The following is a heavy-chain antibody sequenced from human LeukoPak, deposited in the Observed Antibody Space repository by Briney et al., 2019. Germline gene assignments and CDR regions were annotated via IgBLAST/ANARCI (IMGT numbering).Heavy chain of an antibody. V-gene: IGHV1-18*01. CDR1: GYSFSSYG. J-gene: IGHJ4*02. CDR2: INAYNGNT. CDR3: ARDEIASHRPSRFDY. Sequence: WASVKVSCKASGYSFSSYGITWVRQAPGQRPEWMGWINAYNGNTNSAQRLQGRVTLTTDTSTSTAYMELRSLTSDDTAIYYCARDEIASHRPSRFDYWGQGTLVTVFS.